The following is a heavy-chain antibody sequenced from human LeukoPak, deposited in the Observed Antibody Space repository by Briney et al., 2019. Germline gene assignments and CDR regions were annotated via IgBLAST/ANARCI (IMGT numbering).Heavy chain of an antibody. CDR1: GGSISSYY. V-gene: IGHV4-59*01. J-gene: IGHJ4*02. CDR3: ARGVYIAAAQYGY. Sequence: PSETLSLTCTVSGGSISSYYWSWIQQPPGEGLEWIGYIYYSGTTNYNPSLKSRVTISVDTSKNQFSLKLSSVTAADTAVYYCARGVYIAAAQYGYWGQGTLVTVSS. D-gene: IGHD6-13*01. CDR2: IYYSGTT.